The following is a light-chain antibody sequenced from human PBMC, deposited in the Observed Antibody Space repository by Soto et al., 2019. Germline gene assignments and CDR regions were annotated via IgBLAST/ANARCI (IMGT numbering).Light chain of an antibody. CDR1: SSDVGSYKD. J-gene: IGLJ1*01. Sequence: QSALTQPRSVSGPPGQSVTISCTGTSSDVGSYKDVSWYQHHPGKVPKLMIYDVSERPSGVPDRFSGSKSGNTASLTISGLQAEDEANYYCCAYADTFYVFGTGTKV. CDR2: DVS. V-gene: IGLV2-11*01. CDR3: CAYADTFYV.